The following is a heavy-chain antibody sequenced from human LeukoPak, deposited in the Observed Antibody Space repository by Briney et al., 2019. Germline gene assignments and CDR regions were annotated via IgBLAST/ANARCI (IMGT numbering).Heavy chain of an antibody. CDR3: ARSDTAMDNFDY. D-gene: IGHD5-18*01. Sequence: SETLSLTCTVSGGSISSYYWSWIRQPPGKGLEWIGYIYYSGSTNYNPSLKSRVTISVDTSKNQFSLKLSSVTAADTAVYYCARSDTAMDNFDYWGQGTLVTVSS. CDR2: IYYSGST. J-gene: IGHJ4*02. CDR1: GGSISSYY. V-gene: IGHV4-59*08.